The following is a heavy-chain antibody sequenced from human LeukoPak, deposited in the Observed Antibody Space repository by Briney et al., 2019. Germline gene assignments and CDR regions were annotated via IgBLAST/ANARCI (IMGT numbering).Heavy chain of an antibody. Sequence: GASVKVSCKASGYTFTSYGISWVRQAPGQGLEWMGRINPNSGGTNYAQKFQGRVTMTRDTSISTAYMELSRLRSDDTAVYYCARGRYYPYYFDYWGQGTLVTVSS. CDR1: GYTFTSYG. CDR3: ARGRYYPYYFDY. CDR2: INPNSGGT. J-gene: IGHJ4*02. D-gene: IGHD3-22*01. V-gene: IGHV1-2*06.